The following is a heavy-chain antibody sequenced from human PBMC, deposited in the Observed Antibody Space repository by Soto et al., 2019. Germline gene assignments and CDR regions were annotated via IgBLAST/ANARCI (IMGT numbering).Heavy chain of an antibody. V-gene: IGHV3-7*01. J-gene: IGHJ5*02. Sequence: LRLSCAASGFTFSNYWMSWVRQAPGKGLEWVANIKQDGSEKYYVDSVKGRFTISRDNAKNSLYLQMNSLRAEDTAVYYCARLNSWSPISPRFDPWGQGTLVTVSS. D-gene: IGHD3-3*01. CDR2: IKQDGSEK. CDR1: GFTFSNYW. CDR3: ARLNSWSPISPRFDP.